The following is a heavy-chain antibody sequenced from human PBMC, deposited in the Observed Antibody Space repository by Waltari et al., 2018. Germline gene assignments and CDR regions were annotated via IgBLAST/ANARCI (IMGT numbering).Heavy chain of an antibody. CDR2: ISSSGSTI. D-gene: IGHD1-26*01. CDR1: GFPFSSYE. Sequence: EVQLVESGGGLVQPGGSLRLSCAASGFPFSSYEMNWVRQAPGKGLEWVSYISSSGSTIYYADSVKGRFTISRDNAKNSLYLQMNSLRAEDTAVYYCARGRRWELRPTFDYWGQGTLV. J-gene: IGHJ4*02. CDR3: ARGRRWELRPTFDY. V-gene: IGHV3-48*03.